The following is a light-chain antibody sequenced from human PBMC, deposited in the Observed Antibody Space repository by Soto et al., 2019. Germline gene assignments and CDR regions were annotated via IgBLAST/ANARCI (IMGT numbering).Light chain of an antibody. CDR3: SSYTSASTPLV. J-gene: IGLJ2*01. CDR1: GSDVGGYNY. V-gene: IGLV2-14*01. CDR2: DVS. Sequence: QSALTQPASVSGSPGQSITISCTGTGSDVGGYNYVSWYQQHPGKAPKVMIYDVSNRPSGVSNRFSGSKSGNTASLTISGLQAEDEADYYCSSYTSASTPLVFGGGTKLTV.